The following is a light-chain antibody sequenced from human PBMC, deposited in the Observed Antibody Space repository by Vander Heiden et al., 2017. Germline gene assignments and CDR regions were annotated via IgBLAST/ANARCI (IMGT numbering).Light chain of an antibody. Sequence: DFQMTQSPSSLSASVGDRVTITCRASQSIRSYLNWYQHKPGAAAKLLISGASSLQSEVPSRFSGSGSGAHFTLTISNLQPEDFATYYCHQSYGTPQTFGRGTKVDIK. CDR2: GAS. J-gene: IGKJ1*01. CDR3: HQSYGTPQT. V-gene: IGKV1-39*01. CDR1: QSIRSY.